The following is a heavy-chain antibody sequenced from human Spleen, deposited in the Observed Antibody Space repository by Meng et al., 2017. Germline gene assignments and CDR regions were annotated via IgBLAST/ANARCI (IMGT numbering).Heavy chain of an antibody. Sequence: ASVKVSCKASGYTFTSSDISGVRQDPGQGPEFMGWMNPTSGNTVYAQKFQGRDTMTRETSISTAHRELSSLRSDDTAVDYCARMHGSSGSANFDYWGQGTLVTVSS. CDR3: ARMHGSSGSANFDY. CDR2: MNPTSGNT. CDR1: GYTFTSSD. D-gene: IGHD6-13*01. J-gene: IGHJ4*02. V-gene: IGHV1-8*01.